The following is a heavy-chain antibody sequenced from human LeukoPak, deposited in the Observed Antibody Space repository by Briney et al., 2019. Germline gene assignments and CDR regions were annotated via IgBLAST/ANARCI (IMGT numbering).Heavy chain of an antibody. CDR2: ISTYNGNT. J-gene: IGHJ4*02. V-gene: IGHV1-18*01. D-gene: IGHD6-19*01. CDR3: ARVFTISSGWYRSFDY. Sequence: GASVKVSCKASDYTFTSYGITWVRQDPGQGLEWMGWISTYNGNTNYAQKFQGRVTMATDTSTSTAYMELRSLRSDDTAVYYCARVFTISSGWYRSFDYWGQGTLVTVSS. CDR1: DYTFTSYG.